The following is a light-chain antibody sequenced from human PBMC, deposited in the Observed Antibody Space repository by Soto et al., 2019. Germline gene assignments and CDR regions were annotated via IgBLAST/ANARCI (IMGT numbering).Light chain of an antibody. J-gene: IGKJ2*01. CDR3: QQSYTAPRT. CDR2: AAS. CDR1: QSIRRY. V-gene: IGKV1-39*01. Sequence: DIQMAQSPSSLSASVGDRVTITCRASQSIRRYLNWYQQKPGKAPKLLIYAASSLQSGVPRRFSGSGSGTDFTLTISSLQPDDFATYYCQQSYTAPRTFGQGTKLEIK.